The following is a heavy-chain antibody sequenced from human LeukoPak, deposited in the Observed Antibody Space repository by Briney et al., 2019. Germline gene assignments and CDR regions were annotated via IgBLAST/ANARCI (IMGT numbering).Heavy chain of an antibody. D-gene: IGHD1-20*01. CDR3: ARDGITGTTAPWFDY. J-gene: IGHJ4*02. V-gene: IGHV4-59*12. CDR1: GGSISTYY. CDR2: IYYTGST. Sequence: SETLSLTCTVSGGSISTYYWSWIRQPPGKGLDWIGYIYYTGSTYYNPSLKSRVTISVDTSKNQFSLKLSSVTAADTAVYYCARDGITGTTAPWFDYWGQGTLVTVSS.